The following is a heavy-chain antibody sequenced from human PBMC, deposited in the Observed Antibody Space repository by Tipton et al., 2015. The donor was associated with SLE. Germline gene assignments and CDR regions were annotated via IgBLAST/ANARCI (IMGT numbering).Heavy chain of an antibody. CDR3: AREPLYSSSWCHFDY. J-gene: IGHJ4*02. CDR1: GGSFSGYY. CDR2: IYYSGST. V-gene: IGHV4-59*01. D-gene: IGHD6-13*01. Sequence: TLSLTCAVYGGSFSGYYWSWIRQPPGKGLEWIGYIYYSGSTNYNPSLKSRVTISVDTSKNQFSLKLSSVTAADTAVYYCAREPLYSSSWCHFDYWGQGTLVTVSS.